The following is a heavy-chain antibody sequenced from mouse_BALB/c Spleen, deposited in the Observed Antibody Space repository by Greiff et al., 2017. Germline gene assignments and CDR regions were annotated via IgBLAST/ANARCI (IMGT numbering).Heavy chain of an antibody. Sequence: EVQVVESGGGLVKPGGSLKLSCAASGFTFSSYTMSWVRQTPEKRLEWVATISSGGSYTYYPDSVKGRFTISRDNAKNTLYLQMSSLKSEDTAMYYCTRETTATGFAYWGQGTLVTVSA. J-gene: IGHJ3*01. D-gene: IGHD1-2*01. CDR1: GFTFSSYT. V-gene: IGHV5-6-4*01. CDR3: TRETTATGFAY. CDR2: ISSGGSYT.